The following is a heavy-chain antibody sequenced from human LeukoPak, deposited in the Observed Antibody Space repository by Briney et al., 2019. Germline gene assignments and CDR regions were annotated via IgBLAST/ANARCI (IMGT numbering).Heavy chain of an antibody. D-gene: IGHD4-17*01. CDR1: GFTFSDYY. CDR3: ARAPSYLTTVTTYDY. Sequence: GGSLRLSCAASGFTFSDYYMSWIRQAPGKGLEWVSYISSSGSTIYYAGSVKGRFTISRDNAKNSLYLQMNSLRAEDTAVYYCARAPSYLTTVTTYDYWGQGTLVTVSS. V-gene: IGHV3-11*01. CDR2: ISSSGSTI. J-gene: IGHJ4*02.